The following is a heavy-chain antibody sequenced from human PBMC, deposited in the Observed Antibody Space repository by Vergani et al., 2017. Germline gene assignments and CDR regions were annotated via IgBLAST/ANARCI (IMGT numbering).Heavy chain of an antibody. Sequence: VQLVESGGGLVKPGGSLRLSCAASGFTFSSYSMNWVRQAPGKGLEWVSSISSSSSYIYYADSVKGRFTISRDNAKNSLYLQMNSLRAEDTAVYYCARGSDIVVVPAADFDYWGQGTLVTVSS. CDR1: GFTFSSYS. V-gene: IGHV3-21*01. CDR3: ARGSDIVVVPAADFDY. CDR2: ISSSSSYI. D-gene: IGHD2-2*01. J-gene: IGHJ4*02.